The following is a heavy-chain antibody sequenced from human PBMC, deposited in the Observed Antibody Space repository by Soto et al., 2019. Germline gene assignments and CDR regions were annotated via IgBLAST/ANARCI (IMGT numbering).Heavy chain of an antibody. Sequence: SETLSLTCAVYGGSFSGYYWRWVRQPPGKGPEWIGEINHSGSTNYNPSLKSRVTISVDTSKNQFSLKLSSVTTADTAVYYCARVSGIYYYGMDVWGQGTTVT. J-gene: IGHJ6*02. V-gene: IGHV4-34*01. D-gene: IGHD3-10*01. CDR3: ARVSGIYYYGMDV. CDR1: GGSFSGYY. CDR2: INHSGST.